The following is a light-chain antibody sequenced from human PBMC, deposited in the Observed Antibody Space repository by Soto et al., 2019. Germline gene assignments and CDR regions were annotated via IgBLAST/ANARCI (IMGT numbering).Light chain of an antibody. CDR2: DAV. J-gene: IGKJ2*01. CDR3: HQYGSSLGT. CDR1: QSVTGTN. V-gene: IGKV3-20*01. Sequence: EIMMTQSPGTLSVSPGEGATLSCTASQSVTGTNLAWYQQRAGQAPRLLIYDAVRRATGIPDRFSGSGSGTDFTLTISRLEPEDFAVYYCHQYGSSLGTFGQGTKVEI.